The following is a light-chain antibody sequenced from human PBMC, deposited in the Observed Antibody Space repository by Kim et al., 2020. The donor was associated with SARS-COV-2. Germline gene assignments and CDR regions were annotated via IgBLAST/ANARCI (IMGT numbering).Light chain of an antibody. V-gene: IGLV1-51*01. J-gene: IGLJ2*01. CDR3: ATWDTSLSTGV. Sequence: GQKVTLSCSVGRADIGNNYVSWYQQVPGSAPRVLIYDNKKRPSGIPDRFSGSKSGTTATLAIIGLQTGDEADYYCATWDTSLSTGVFGGGTQLTVL. CDR2: DNK. CDR1: RADIGNNY.